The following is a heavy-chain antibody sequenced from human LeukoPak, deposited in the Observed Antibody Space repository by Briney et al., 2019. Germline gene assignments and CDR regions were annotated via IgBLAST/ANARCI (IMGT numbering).Heavy chain of an antibody. CDR3: VKDQNYYGWFDP. V-gene: IGHV3-64D*06. CDR2: IISNGGAT. Sequence: GGSLRLSCSASGFTFSTYAMHWVRQAPGKGLEYVSAIISNGGATYYADSVKGRFTISRDNSKNTLYLQKSSLRAEDTAVYYCVKDQNYYGWFDPWGQGTLVTVSS. D-gene: IGHD3-10*01. CDR1: GFTFSTYA. J-gene: IGHJ5*02.